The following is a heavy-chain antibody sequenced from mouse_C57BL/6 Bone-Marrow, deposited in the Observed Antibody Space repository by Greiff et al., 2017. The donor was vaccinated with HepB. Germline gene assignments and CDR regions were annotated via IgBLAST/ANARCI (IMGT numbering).Heavy chain of an antibody. V-gene: IGHV14-4*01. J-gene: IGHJ3*01. CDR2: IDPENGDT. Sequence: VQLQQSGAELVRPGASVKLSCTASGFNIKDDYMPWVKQRPEQGLEWIGWIDPENGDTAYASKFQGKATITADTSSNTAYLQLSGLTAGDTAVYYCTAGAYWGQGTLVTVSA. CDR3: TAGAY. CDR1: GFNIKDDY.